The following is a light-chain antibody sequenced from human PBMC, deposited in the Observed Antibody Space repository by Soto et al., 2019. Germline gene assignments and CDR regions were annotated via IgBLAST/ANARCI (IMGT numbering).Light chain of an antibody. CDR3: QQYGSSPYT. CDR1: QSVSSSY. Sequence: EILLTLSPGTLSLTAGERATLSCRASQSVSSSYLAWYQQKPGQAPRLLIHGTSRRATGIPDRFSGSGSGTDFTLTISRLEPEDFAVYYCQQYGSSPYTFGQGTKLEIK. J-gene: IGKJ2*01. CDR2: GTS. V-gene: IGKV3-20*01.